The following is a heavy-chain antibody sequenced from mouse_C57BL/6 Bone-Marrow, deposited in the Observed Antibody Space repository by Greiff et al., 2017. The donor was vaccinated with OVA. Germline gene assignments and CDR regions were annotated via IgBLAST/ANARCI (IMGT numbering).Heavy chain of an antibody. V-gene: IGHV5-12*01. CDR3: ARLSANWDWFAY. J-gene: IGHJ3*01. D-gene: IGHD4-1*01. Sequence: EVHLVESGGGLVQPGGSLKLSCAASGFTFSDYYMYWVRQTPEKRLEWVAYISNGGGSTYYPDTVKGRFTISRDNAKNTLYLQMSRLKSEDTAMYYCARLSANWDWFAYWGQGTLVTVSA. CDR2: ISNGGGST. CDR1: GFTFSDYY.